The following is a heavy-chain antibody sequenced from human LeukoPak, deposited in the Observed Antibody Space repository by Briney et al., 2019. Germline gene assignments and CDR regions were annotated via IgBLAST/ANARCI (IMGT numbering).Heavy chain of an antibody. CDR1: GFTCSSYW. V-gene: IGHV3-7*01. Sequence: GASLRLSCAASGFTCSSYWMSCVRQAPGKGLEWVANIKQDGSEKYYVDSVKGRFTISRDNAKISLYLQMNSLRAEDTAVYYCARDENWFDPWGQGTLVTVSS. CDR2: IKQDGSEK. J-gene: IGHJ5*02. CDR3: ARDENWFDP.